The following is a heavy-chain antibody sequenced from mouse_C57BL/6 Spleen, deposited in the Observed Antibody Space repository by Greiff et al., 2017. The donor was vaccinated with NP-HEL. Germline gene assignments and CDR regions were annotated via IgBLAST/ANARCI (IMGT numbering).Heavy chain of an antibody. D-gene: IGHD1-1*01. J-gene: IGHJ1*03. CDR1: GYTFTSYG. V-gene: IGHV1-81*01. Sequence: VQLQQSGAELARPGASVKLSCKASGYTFTSYGLSWVKQRTGQGLEWIGEIYPRSGNTYYNEKFKGKATLTADKSSSTAYMELRSLTSEDSAVYFCARCQFITTVVQYFDVWGTGTTVTVSS. CDR2: IYPRSGNT. CDR3: ARCQFITTVVQYFDV.